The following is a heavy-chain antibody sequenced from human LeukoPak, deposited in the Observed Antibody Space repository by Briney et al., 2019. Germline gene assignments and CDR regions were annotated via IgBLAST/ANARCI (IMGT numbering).Heavy chain of an antibody. D-gene: IGHD5-24*01. Sequence: PGESLKISCKGSGYSFTTYWIGWVRQMPGKGLEWLGIIYPGDSDTRYNPPYQGQVTISAGKSTSTAYLQWSSLKASDTAMYYCARRGVDGYILEYWGQGTLVTVSS. V-gene: IGHV5-51*01. CDR1: GYSFTTYW. CDR3: ARRGVDGYILEY. CDR2: IYPGDSDT. J-gene: IGHJ4*02.